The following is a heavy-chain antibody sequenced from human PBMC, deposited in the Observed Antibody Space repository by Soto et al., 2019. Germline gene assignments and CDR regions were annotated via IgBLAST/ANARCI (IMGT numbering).Heavy chain of an antibody. CDR2: IIPILGIA. Sequence: QVQLVQSGAEVKKPGSSVKVSCKASGGTFSSYTISWVRQAPGQGLEWMGRIIPILGIANYAQKFQGRVTITEDKSTSTAYMELSSLRSEDTAVYYCANRFGEAGMDVWGQGTTVTVSS. CDR1: GGTFSSYT. J-gene: IGHJ6*02. CDR3: ANRFGEAGMDV. D-gene: IGHD3-10*01. V-gene: IGHV1-69*02.